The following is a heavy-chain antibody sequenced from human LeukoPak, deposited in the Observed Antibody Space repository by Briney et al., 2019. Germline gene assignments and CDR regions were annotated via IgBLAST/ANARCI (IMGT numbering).Heavy chain of an antibody. CDR1: GFTFSSYL. V-gene: IGHV3-23*01. Sequence: GGSPRLSCAASGFTFSSYLMSWVRQAPGKGLEWVSTISGSGGSTYYADSVKVRFTISRDNSKNPLYLQMNSLRAEDTAVYYCAKDHSSGWYFDYWGQGTLVTVSS. CDR2: ISGSGGST. CDR3: AKDHSSGWYFDY. J-gene: IGHJ4*02. D-gene: IGHD6-19*01.